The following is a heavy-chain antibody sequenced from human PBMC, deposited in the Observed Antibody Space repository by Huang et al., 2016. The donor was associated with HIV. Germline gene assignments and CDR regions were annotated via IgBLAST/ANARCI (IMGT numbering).Heavy chain of an antibody. CDR1: GYSFTTDW. J-gene: IGHJ3*01. CDR2: IYPDDTDT. D-gene: IGHD3-22*01. V-gene: IGHV5-51*01. CDR3: AKGRRRDSHGRDGFDV. Sequence: EVQLVQSGAEVKKPGESLKISCKDSGYSFTTDWIGWVRQMPGKGPEWMECIYPDDTDTKYAPSVQGRVTVSADKSITTAYLQWHSLEAADTAMYDCAKGRRRDSHGRDGFDVWGQGTMVIVSS.